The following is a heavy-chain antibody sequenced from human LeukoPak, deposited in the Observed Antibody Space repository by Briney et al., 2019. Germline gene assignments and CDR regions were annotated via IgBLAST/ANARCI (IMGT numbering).Heavy chain of an antibody. D-gene: IGHD2/OR15-2a*01. V-gene: IGHV1-46*01. CDR1: GYTFSSFY. Sequence: ASVKVSCKAVGYTFSSFYIHWVRQAPGQGLEWMGLINPSGGSTTFAERFQGRVAMTTDRSTDTVYMELRSLKSEDTASYYCARILRRHGTTFDYWGQGTLVTVSS. J-gene: IGHJ4*02. CDR2: INPSGGST. CDR3: ARILRRHGTTFDY.